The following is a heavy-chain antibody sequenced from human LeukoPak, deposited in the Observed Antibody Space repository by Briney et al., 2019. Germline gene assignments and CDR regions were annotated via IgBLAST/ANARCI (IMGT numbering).Heavy chain of an antibody. CDR3: AMSVEMAAIPSFDH. CDR1: GHIFTTHY. Sequence: ASVKVSCKTSGHIFTTHYIHWMRQAPGQRLEWLGRVNTDNTKSEYSQKSQGRVIITRDTSASTAYMEMSGLRSEDTAMYYCAMSVEMAAIPSFDHWGQGTLVTVSS. V-gene: IGHV1-3*04. CDR2: VNTDNTKS. D-gene: IGHD5-24*01. J-gene: IGHJ4*02.